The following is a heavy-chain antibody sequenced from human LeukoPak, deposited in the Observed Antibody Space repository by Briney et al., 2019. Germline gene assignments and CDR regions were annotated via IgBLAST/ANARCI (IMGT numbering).Heavy chain of an antibody. D-gene: IGHD6-19*01. CDR3: ARDNDLSIAVAGTTVSFDY. V-gene: IGHV1-69*05. CDR1: GGTFSSYA. Sequence: SVKVSCKASGGTFSSYAISWVRQAPGQGLEWMGGIIPIFGTANYAQKFQGRVTITTDESTSTAYMELSSLRSEDTAVYYCARDNDLSIAVAGTTVSFDYWGQGTLVTVSS. J-gene: IGHJ4*02. CDR2: IIPIFGTA.